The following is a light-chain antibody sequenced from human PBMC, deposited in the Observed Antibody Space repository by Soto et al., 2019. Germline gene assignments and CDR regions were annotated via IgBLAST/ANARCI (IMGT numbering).Light chain of an antibody. CDR3: HQYNNYWT. Sequence: GDRVTITCRASQSISSWLAWYQQKPGKAPKLMIYDASSLESGVPSRFSGSGSATEFTLTISSLQPDDFATYYCHQYNNYWTFGQGTRVEIK. J-gene: IGKJ1*01. V-gene: IGKV1-5*01. CDR1: QSISSW. CDR2: DAS.